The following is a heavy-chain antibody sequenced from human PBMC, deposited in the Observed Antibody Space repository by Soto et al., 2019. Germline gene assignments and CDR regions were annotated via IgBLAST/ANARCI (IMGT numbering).Heavy chain of an antibody. Sequence: GGSLRLSCAASGFTFRTSWMHWVRQAPGKGLVWVSRINTDGTSATYADSVKGRFTISRDNAKSTLYLQMNGLRAEDTAVYYCVRVRLTAAGQWDYYGMDVWGQGTTVTVSS. CDR3: VRVRLTAAGQWDYYGMDV. D-gene: IGHD6-13*01. CDR1: GFTFRTSW. V-gene: IGHV3-74*03. J-gene: IGHJ6*02. CDR2: INTDGTSA.